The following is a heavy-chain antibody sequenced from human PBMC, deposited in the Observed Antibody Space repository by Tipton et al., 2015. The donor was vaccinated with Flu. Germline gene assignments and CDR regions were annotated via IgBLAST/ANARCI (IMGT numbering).Heavy chain of an antibody. CDR2: IDHSGGT. J-gene: IGHJ4*02. V-gene: IGHV4-38-2*01. CDR3: ARVTSEPPPGYYFDL. CDR1: GYSISSGYY. D-gene: IGHD2-21*02. Sequence: TLSLTCAVSGYSISSGYYWGWIRQPPGKGLEWIGTIDHSGGTYYNPSLKSRVSQSVDTSRNQFSLNLRSVTAADTAVYYCARVTSEPPPGYYFDLWGQGTLVTVS.